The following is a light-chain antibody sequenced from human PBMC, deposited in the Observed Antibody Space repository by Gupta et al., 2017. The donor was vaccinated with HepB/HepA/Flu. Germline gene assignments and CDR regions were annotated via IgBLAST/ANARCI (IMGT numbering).Light chain of an antibody. CDR2: QDS. V-gene: IGLV3-1*01. Sequence: SYDLTPPPSVSVSPGQRARITCSGDKLGNEYTSWYQQTPGKSPMVVVYQDSKRPSGIPERFSGSNSGNTAALTIAGTQAVEEADYYCRSWTRSRVVFGGGTKLTVL. CDR1: KLGNEY. CDR3: RSWTRSRVV. J-gene: IGLJ2*01.